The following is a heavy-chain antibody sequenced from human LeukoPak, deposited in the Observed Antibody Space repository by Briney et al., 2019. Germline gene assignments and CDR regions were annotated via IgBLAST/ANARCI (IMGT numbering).Heavy chain of an antibody. J-gene: IGHJ4*02. V-gene: IGHV3-23*01. CDR1: GFTFSSYG. Sequence: GGSLRLSCAASGFTFSSYGMSWVRQAPGKGLEWVSAISGSGGSTYYADSVKGRFTISRDNAKNSLYLQMNSLRAEDTAVYYCARDLYGSGSYYTHFDYWGQGTLVTVSS. D-gene: IGHD3-10*01. CDR2: ISGSGGST. CDR3: ARDLYGSGSYYTHFDY.